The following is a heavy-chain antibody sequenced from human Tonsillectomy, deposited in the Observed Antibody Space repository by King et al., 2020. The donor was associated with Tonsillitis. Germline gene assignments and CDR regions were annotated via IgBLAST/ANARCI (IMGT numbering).Heavy chain of an antibody. Sequence: VQLVESGAEVKKPGGSVKVSCKASGYTFTDYYMHWVRQAPGQGLEWMGWINPNSGATNYEQKFQGRVTMTRDTSITTAYMELSRLRSDDTAVYYCARVVNYYDSSGYYQDAFDIWGQGTMVTVSS. J-gene: IGHJ3*02. CDR3: ARVVNYYDSSGYYQDAFDI. CDR2: INPNSGAT. D-gene: IGHD3-22*01. V-gene: IGHV1-2*02. CDR1: GYTFTDYY.